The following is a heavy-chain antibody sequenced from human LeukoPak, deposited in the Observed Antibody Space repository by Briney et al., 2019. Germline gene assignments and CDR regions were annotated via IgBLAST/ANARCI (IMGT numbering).Heavy chain of an antibody. CDR3: VKGAVGATLLFDY. Sequence: PGGSLRLSCAASGLTFSSYAMSWVRQAPGKGLEWVSAISGSGGSTYYADSVKGRFTISRDNSKNTLYLQMNSLRAEDTAVYYCVKGAVGATLLFDYWGQGTLVTVSS. J-gene: IGHJ4*02. D-gene: IGHD1-26*01. CDR2: ISGSGGST. V-gene: IGHV3-23*01. CDR1: GLTFSSYA.